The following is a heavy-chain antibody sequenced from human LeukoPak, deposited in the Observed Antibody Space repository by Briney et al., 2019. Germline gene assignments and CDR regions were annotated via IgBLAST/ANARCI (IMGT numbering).Heavy chain of an antibody. CDR3: ARVDYYGSGSQGPCFDY. J-gene: IGHJ4*02. D-gene: IGHD3-10*01. Sequence: ASVKVSCKASGYTFTGYYMHWVRQAPGQGLQWMGRINPKSGDTNYAQNFRGRVTMTRDTSINTAYMELSRLRSDDTAVYFCARVDYYGSGSQGPCFDYWGQGTLVTVSS. CDR2: INPKSGDT. CDR1: GYTFTGYY. V-gene: IGHV1-2*02.